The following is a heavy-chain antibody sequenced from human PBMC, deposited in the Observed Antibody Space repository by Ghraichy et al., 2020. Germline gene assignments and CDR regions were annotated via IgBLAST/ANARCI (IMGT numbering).Heavy chain of an antibody. Sequence: GGSLRLSCAASGFTFSSYAMTWVRQAPGKGLDWVSLIGGSVGITYYADSVKGRFTISRDNSKSTLYLQMNSLRVEDTAIYYCAKDISSSGYYFDYWGQGTLVTVSS. CDR1: GFTFSSYA. CDR2: IGGSVGIT. D-gene: IGHD6-19*01. J-gene: IGHJ4*02. V-gene: IGHV3-23*01. CDR3: AKDISSSGYYFDY.